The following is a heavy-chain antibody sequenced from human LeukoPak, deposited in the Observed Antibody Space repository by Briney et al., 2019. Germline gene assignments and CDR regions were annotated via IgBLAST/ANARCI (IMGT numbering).Heavy chain of an antibody. Sequence: GGSLRLSCAASGFTFSSYAMSWVRQAPGKGLEWVSAISGSGGSTYYADSVKGRFTISRDNSKNTLYLQMNSLRAEDTAVYYCANDMVAAAGNSRSNAFDIWGQGTMVTVSS. CDR3: ANDMVAAAGNSRSNAFDI. V-gene: IGHV3-23*01. D-gene: IGHD6-13*01. CDR2: ISGSGGST. CDR1: GFTFSSYA. J-gene: IGHJ3*02.